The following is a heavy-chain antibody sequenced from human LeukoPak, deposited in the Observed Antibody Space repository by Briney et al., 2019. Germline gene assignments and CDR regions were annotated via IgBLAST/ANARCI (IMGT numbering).Heavy chain of an antibody. CDR2: MNPNSGNT. Sequence: ASVKVSCKASGYTFTSYDINWVRQATGQGLEWMGWMNPNSGNTGYAQKFQGRVTITRNTSISTAYMELSSLRSEDTAVYYCARARPSTRYSSGWYRGTRLDYWGQGTLVTVSS. CDR1: GYTFTSYD. V-gene: IGHV1-8*03. CDR3: ARARPSTRYSSGWYRGTRLDY. D-gene: IGHD6-19*01. J-gene: IGHJ4*02.